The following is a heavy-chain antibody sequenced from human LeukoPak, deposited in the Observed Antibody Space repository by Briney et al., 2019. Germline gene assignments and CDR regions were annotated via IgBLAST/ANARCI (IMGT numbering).Heavy chain of an antibody. CDR2: ISAYNGNA. CDR1: GYTFTSYG. Sequence: ASVKVSCKASGYTFTSYGISWVRQAPGQGLEWMGWISAYNGNANYAQKLQGRVTMTTDTSTSTAYMELRSLRSDDTAVYYCARDQGDWRVATNQFDYWGQGTLVTVSS. J-gene: IGHJ4*02. V-gene: IGHV1-18*01. D-gene: IGHD5-12*01. CDR3: ARDQGDWRVATNQFDY.